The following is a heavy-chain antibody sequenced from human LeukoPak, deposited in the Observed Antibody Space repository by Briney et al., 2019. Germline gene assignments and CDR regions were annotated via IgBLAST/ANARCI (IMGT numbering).Heavy chain of an antibody. CDR3: ARVRKSIAAAGFFDY. J-gene: IGHJ4*02. CDR1: GYTFTSYG. V-gene: IGHV1-18*01. D-gene: IGHD6-13*01. CDR2: ISAYNGNT. Sequence: ASVKVSCKASGYTFTSYGISWVRQAPGQGLEWMGGISAYNGNTNYAQKLQGRVTMTTDTSTSTAYKELRSLRSDDTAVYYCARVRKSIAAAGFFDYWGQGTLVTVSS.